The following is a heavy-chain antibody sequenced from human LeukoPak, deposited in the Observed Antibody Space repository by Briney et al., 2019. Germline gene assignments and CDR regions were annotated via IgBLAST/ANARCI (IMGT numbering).Heavy chain of an antibody. CDR2: ISSGGNTI. CDR3: ARDNGYWHFDL. J-gene: IGHJ2*01. Sequence: GGSLRLSCAASGFTFSSYSMNWVRQAPGKGLEWLSYISSGGNTIYSADSVKGRFTISRDNAKNSLYLQMNTLRAEDTAVYYCARDNGYWHFDLWGRGTLVTVSS. CDR1: GFTFSSYS. V-gene: IGHV3-48*01.